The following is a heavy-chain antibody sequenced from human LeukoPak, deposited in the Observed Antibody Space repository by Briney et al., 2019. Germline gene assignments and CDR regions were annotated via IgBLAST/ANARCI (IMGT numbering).Heavy chain of an antibody. CDR1: GSSIIDYH. J-gene: IGHJ6*03. D-gene: IGHD2-2*01. CDR3: ARAMRYCSTTNCRYYYYYMDV. CDR2: IYTTGST. Sequence: PSETLSLTCTVSGSSIIDYHWSWIRQPAGKGLEWIGRIYTTGSTNYNPSLNSRVTISVDTSMNQFSLKLSSVTAADTAVYYCARAMRYCSTTNCRYYYYYMDVWGKGTTVTVSS. V-gene: IGHV4-4*07.